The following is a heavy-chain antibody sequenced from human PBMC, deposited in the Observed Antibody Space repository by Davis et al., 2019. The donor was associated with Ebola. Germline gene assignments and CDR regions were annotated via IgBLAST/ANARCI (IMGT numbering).Heavy chain of an antibody. CDR3: ARERREAYYDFWSADRGWFDP. CDR2: INAGNGNT. CDR1: GYTFTSYA. J-gene: IGHJ5*02. D-gene: IGHD3-3*01. V-gene: IGHV1-3*01. Sequence: AASVKVSCKASGYTFTSYAMHWVRQAPGQRLEWMGWINAGNGNTKYSQKFQGRVTITRDTSASTAYMELSSLRSEDTAVYFCARERREAYYDFWSADRGWFDPWGQGTPVTVSS.